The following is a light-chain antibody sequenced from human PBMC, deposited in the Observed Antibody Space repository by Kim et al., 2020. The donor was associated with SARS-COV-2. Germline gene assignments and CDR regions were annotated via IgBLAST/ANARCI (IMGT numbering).Light chain of an antibody. J-gene: IGLJ2*01. Sequence: SYELTQPLSVSVALGQTATLPCGGNNIENKNVHWYHQRPGQAPVLVMYKDKKRPSGIPERLSGSNSGDTATLTISRVEAGDEGDYYCQVWDSRTVVFGGGTQLTVL. CDR2: KDK. V-gene: IGLV3-9*01. CDR3: QVWDSRTVV. CDR1: NIENKN.